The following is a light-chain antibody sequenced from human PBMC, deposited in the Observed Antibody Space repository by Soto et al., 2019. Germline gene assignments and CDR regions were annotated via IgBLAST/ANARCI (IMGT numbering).Light chain of an antibody. CDR1: QSVDSL. CDR2: DAS. J-gene: IGKJ4*01. V-gene: IGKV3-11*01. CDR3: QQRSNWPPG. Sequence: ETVLTQSPGTLSVSPGETATLSCETSQSVDSLLAWYQQKPGQAPRLLIYDASNRATGIPARFSGSGSGTDFTLTISSLEPEDFAVYYCQQRSNWPPGFGGGTKVDIK.